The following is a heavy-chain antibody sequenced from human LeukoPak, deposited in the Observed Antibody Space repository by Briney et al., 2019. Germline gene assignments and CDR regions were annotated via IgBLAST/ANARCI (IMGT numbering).Heavy chain of an antibody. CDR3: AREGSGWYGERDY. CDR2: INPNSGDT. CDR1: GYLFTGFY. Sequence: GASVKVSCKTSGYLFTGFYIHWVRQVPGQGLEWMGWINPNSGDTKSAPKFQGRVTMTRDTSISTAYMELSRLRSDDTAVYYCAREGSGWYGERDYWGQGTLVTVSS. V-gene: IGHV1-2*02. J-gene: IGHJ4*02. D-gene: IGHD6-19*01.